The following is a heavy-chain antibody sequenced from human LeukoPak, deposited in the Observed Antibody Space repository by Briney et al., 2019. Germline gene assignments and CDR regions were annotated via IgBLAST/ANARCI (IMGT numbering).Heavy chain of an antibody. Sequence: GASVEVSCKASGYTFTGYYMHWVRQAPGQGLEWMGRINPNSGGTNYAQKFQGRVTMTRDTSISTAYMELSRLRSDDTAVYYCASLYYYDSSGYYDFDYWGQGTLVTVSS. CDR2: INPNSGGT. CDR3: ASLYYYDSSGYYDFDY. D-gene: IGHD3-22*01. V-gene: IGHV1-2*06. CDR1: GYTFTGYY. J-gene: IGHJ4*02.